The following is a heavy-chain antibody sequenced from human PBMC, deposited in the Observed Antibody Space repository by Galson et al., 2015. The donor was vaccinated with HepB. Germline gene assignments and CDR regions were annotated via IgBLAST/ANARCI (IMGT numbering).Heavy chain of an antibody. CDR2: ISYDGSNK. CDR1: GFTLSSYA. D-gene: IGHD2-2*01. Sequence: SLRLSCAASGFTLSSYAMHWVRQAPGKGLEWVAVISYDGSNKYYADSVKGRFTISRDNSKNTLYLQMNSLSAEDTAVYYCARVMKYQLLADYYYYGMDVWGQGTTVTVSS. CDR3: ARVMKYQLLADYYYYGMDV. V-gene: IGHV3-30-3*01. J-gene: IGHJ6*02.